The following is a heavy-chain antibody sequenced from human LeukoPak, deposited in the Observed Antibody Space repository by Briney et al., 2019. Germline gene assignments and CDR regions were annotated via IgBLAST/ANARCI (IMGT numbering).Heavy chain of an antibody. CDR2: ISGSGGST. V-gene: IGHV3-23*01. CDR3: AKVRAYSYGYNYFDY. Sequence: PGGSLRLSCAASGFTFSSYAMSWVRQAPGKGLEWVSAISGSGGSTYYADSVKGRITISRDNSKNTLYLQMNSLRAEDTAVYYCAKVRAYSYGYNYFDYWSQGTLVTVSS. CDR1: GFTFSSYA. D-gene: IGHD5-18*01. J-gene: IGHJ4*02.